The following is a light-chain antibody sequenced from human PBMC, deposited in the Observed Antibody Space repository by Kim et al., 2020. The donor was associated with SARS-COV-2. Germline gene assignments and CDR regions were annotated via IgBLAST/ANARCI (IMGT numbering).Light chain of an antibody. CDR1: TSDAGGYIY. CDR3: TSYASTPSHVI. J-gene: IGLJ2*01. CDR2: AVT. V-gene: IGLV2-14*03. Sequence: QSALTQPASVSGSPGQSITISCTGATSDAGGYIYVSWYQQHPDKAPKLLVYAVTNRPSGVSNRFSGSKSGNTASLTISGLQAEDEADYYCTSYASTPSHVIFGGGTQLTVL.